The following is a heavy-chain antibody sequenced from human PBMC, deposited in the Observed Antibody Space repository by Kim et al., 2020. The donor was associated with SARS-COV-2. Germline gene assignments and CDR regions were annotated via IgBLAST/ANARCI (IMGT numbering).Heavy chain of an antibody. CDR2: VYTGGST. D-gene: IGHD1-7*01. V-gene: IGHV4-4*07. CDR3: ARDNELGITGTPSHSFYMDV. CDR1: GGSISGYY. J-gene: IGHJ6*03. Sequence: SETLSLTCTVSGGSISGYYWTWIRQPAGKGLEWIGRVYTGGSTYYNPSLKSRVTMSVDTSKNHFSLRLSSVTAADTAVYYCARDNELGITGTPSHSFYMDVWGKGTTVTVSS.